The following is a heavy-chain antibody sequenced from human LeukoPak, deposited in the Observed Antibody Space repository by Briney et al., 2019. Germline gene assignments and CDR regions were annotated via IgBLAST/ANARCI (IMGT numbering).Heavy chain of an antibody. V-gene: IGHV3-74*01. J-gene: IGHJ6*03. CDR3: ARDWQGGSRNYCYYYMDV. CDR2: INSDGSSR. D-gene: IGHD1-14*01. Sequence: GGSLRLSCAASGFTFSSYWMHWVRQAPGKGLVWVSRINSDGSSRSYADSVKGRFTISRDNAKNTLYLQMNSLRAEDTAVYYCARDWQGGSRNYCYYYMDVWGKGTTVTVTS. CDR1: GFTFSSYW.